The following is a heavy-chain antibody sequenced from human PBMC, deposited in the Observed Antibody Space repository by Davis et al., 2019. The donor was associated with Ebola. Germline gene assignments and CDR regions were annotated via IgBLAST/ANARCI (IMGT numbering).Heavy chain of an antibody. Sequence: GESLKISCAASGFTFSSYAMSWVRQAPGKGLEWVSAISGSGGSTYYADSVKGRFTISRDNSKNTLYLQMNSLRAEDTAVYYCAKGSFSWYEGMRWFDPWGQGTLVTVSS. J-gene: IGHJ5*02. CDR3: AKGSFSWYEGMRWFDP. CDR2: ISGSGGST. D-gene: IGHD6-13*01. CDR1: GFTFSSYA. V-gene: IGHV3-23*01.